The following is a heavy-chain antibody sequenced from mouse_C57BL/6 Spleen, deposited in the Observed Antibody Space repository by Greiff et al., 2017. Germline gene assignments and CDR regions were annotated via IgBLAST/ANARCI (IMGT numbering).Heavy chain of an antibody. Sequence: VQLQQPGAELVMPGASVKLSCKASGYTFTSYWMHWVKQRPGQGLEWIGEIDPSDSYTNYNQKFKGKSTLTVYKSSSTAYMQLSSLTSEVSAGYYCARYEYYEGFACWGQGTLVTVSA. CDR1: GYTFTSYW. CDR2: IDPSDSYT. CDR3: ARYEYYEGFAC. V-gene: IGHV1-69*01. J-gene: IGHJ3*01. D-gene: IGHD2-4*01.